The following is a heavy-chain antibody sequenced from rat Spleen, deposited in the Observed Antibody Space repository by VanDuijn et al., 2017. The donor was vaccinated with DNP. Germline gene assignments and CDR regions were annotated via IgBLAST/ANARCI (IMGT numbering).Heavy chain of an antibody. J-gene: IGHJ2*01. V-gene: IGHV5S13*01. CDR3: ARGGRSYFDY. Sequence: EVQLVESGGGLVQPGRPLKLSCAASGFDFRKYGMAWVRQAPTKGLEWVASISTVGDNRQYRDSVKGRFTTSRDNAKSTLYLQMSKLGSEDTAIYYCARGGRSYFDYWGQGVMVTVSS. D-gene: IGHD1-11*01. CDR2: ISTVGDNR. CDR1: GFDFRKYG.